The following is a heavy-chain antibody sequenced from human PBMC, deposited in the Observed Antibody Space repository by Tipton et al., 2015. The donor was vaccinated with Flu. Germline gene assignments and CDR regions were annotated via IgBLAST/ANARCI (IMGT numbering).Heavy chain of an antibody. CDR2: VNPFFGPP. Sequence: QLVQSGAEVKKPGSSVRVSCKASGGTFDTYSITWVRQAPGQGLEWVGGVNPFFGPPQYAQKFQDRVTIDADDSTSTAYMELSGLRPDDTAVYYCARDRSPGLERLDYYYMDVWGKGTTVIVSS. D-gene: IGHD3-10*01. CDR1: GGTFDTYS. V-gene: IGHV1-69*01. CDR3: ARDRSPGLERLDYYYMDV. J-gene: IGHJ6*03.